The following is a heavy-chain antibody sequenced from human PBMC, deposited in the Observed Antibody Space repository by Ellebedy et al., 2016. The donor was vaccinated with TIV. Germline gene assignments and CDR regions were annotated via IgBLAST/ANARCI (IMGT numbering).Heavy chain of an antibody. CDR1: GFTFSSYG. D-gene: IGHD3-10*01. V-gene: IGHV3-33*08. J-gene: IGHJ4*02. CDR3: ARARYLITMVRGVISNYFDY. CDR2: IWYDGSNK. Sequence: PGGSLRLSCAASGFTFSSYGMHWVRQAPGKGLEWVAVIWYDGSNKYYADSVKGRFTISRDNSKNTLYLQMNSLRAEDTAVYYCARARYLITMVRGVISNYFDYWGQGTLVTVSS.